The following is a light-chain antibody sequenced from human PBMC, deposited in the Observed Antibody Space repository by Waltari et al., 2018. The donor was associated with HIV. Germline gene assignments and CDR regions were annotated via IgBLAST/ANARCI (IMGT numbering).Light chain of an antibody. CDR3: QAWDSSSGV. CDR1: KLENKY. CDR2: QGT. Sequence: SYELTQPPSVSVSPGQTAIITCSGHKLENKYGCLYQQKAGQSPVLVIYQGTKRPPGIPERFSGSKSGNTATLTISGTQAMDEADYYCQAWDSSSGVFGTGTKVTVL. J-gene: IGLJ1*01. V-gene: IGLV3-1*01.